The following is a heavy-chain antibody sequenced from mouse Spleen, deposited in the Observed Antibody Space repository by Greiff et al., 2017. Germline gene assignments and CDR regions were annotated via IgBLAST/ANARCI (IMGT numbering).Heavy chain of an antibody. CDR3: ADITTATLYYFDY. Sequence: QVQLKQSGAELARPGASVKLSCKASGYTFTSYGISWVKQRTGQGLEWIGEIYPRSGNTYYNEKFKGKATLTADKSSSTAYMELRSLTSEDSAVYFCADITTATLYYFDYWGQGTTLTVSS. CDR2: IYPRSGNT. CDR1: GYTFTSYG. J-gene: IGHJ2*01. V-gene: IGHV1-81*01. D-gene: IGHD1-2*01.